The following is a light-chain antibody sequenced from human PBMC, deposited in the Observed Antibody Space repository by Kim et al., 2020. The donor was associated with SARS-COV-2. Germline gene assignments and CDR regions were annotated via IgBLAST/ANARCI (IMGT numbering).Light chain of an antibody. CDR3: QQYGTSPLT. V-gene: IGKV3-20*01. Sequence: EIVLTQSPGTLSLSPGERATLSCRASQSVSSTYLAWYQQKPGQPPRLLIYGASSRATGIPDRFSGSWSGTDFTLPISRLEPEDFAVYYCQQYGTSPLTFGGGTKLEI. J-gene: IGKJ4*01. CDR1: QSVSSTY. CDR2: GAS.